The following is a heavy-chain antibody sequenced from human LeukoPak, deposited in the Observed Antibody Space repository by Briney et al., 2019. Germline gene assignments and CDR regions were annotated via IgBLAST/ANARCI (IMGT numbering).Heavy chain of an antibody. CDR3: AKVGPKSYFASGSYSDY. CDR2: ISVSDSGT. J-gene: IGHJ4*02. D-gene: IGHD3-10*01. CDR1: GFTVSSNF. V-gene: IGHV3-23*01. Sequence: GGSLRLSCAASGFTVSSNFMGWVRQAPGKGLEWVSIISVSDSGTHYADSVKGRFSVSRDTSKNTVYLQMNSLKAEDTATYYCAKVGPKSYFASGSYSDYWGQGTLVTVSS.